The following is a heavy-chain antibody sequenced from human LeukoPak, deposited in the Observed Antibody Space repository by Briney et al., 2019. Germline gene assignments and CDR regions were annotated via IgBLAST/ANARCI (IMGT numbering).Heavy chain of an antibody. CDR1: GYTFTGYY. CDR2: INPNSGGT. CDR3: ATHYGRDYGDYVGY. Sequence: ASVKVSCKASGYTFTGYYIHWVRQAPGQGLEWMGRINPNSGGTNYAQKFQGRVTMTRDTSISTAYMELSGLRSDDTAMYYCATHYGRDYGDYVGYWGQGTLVTVSS. D-gene: IGHD4-17*01. J-gene: IGHJ4*02. V-gene: IGHV1-2*06.